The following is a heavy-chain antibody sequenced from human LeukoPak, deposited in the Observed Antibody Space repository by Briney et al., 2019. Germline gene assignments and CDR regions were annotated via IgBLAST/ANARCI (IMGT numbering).Heavy chain of an antibody. CDR2: IYPGDSDT. V-gene: IGHV5-51*01. CDR3: ARVAYSSGWYGFWFDP. J-gene: IGHJ5*02. Sequence: GESLKISCKGSGYSFTNSWIAWVRQMPGKGLEWMGIIYPGDSDTRYSPSFQGQVTISADKSISTAYLQWSSLKASDTAMYYCARVAYSSGWYGFWFDPWGQGTLVTVSS. CDR1: GYSFTNSW. D-gene: IGHD6-19*01.